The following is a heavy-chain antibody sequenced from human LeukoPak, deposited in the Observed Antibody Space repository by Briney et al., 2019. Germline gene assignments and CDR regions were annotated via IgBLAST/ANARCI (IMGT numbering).Heavy chain of an antibody. J-gene: IGHJ5*02. CDR1: GFTFSDSS. CDR3: TRDSGTYNWLDP. Sequence: PGGSLRLSCAASGFTFSDSSIHWVRQASGKGLEWIGLMGKELNGYATAYAASVRGRFTISRDDPQNTAYLQMDSLKTEDTALYYCTRDSGTYNWLDPWGQGTLVTVSS. D-gene: IGHD1-26*01. V-gene: IGHV3-73*01. CDR2: MGKELNGYAT.